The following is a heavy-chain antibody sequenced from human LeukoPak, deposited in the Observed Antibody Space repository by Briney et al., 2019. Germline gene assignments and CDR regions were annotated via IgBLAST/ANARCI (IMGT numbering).Heavy chain of an antibody. D-gene: IGHD3-10*01. V-gene: IGHV3-64D*06. CDR1: GFTFSSYA. CDR2: ISSNGGST. CDR3: VKDGPGGMVGVTTVRGVPLDAFDI. Sequence: PGGSLRLSCSASGFTFSSYAMHWVRQAPGKGLEYVSAISSNGGSTYYADSVKGRFTISRDNSKNTLYLQMSSLRAEDTAVYYCVKDGPGGMVGVTTVRGVPLDAFDIWGQGTMVTVSS. J-gene: IGHJ3*02.